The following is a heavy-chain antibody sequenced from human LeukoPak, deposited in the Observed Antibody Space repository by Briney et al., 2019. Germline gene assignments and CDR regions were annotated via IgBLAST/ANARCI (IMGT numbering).Heavy chain of an antibody. V-gene: IGHV4-34*01. J-gene: IGHJ4*02. CDR2: INHSGST. Sequence: SETLSLTCAVYGGSFSGYYWSWIRQPPGKGLEWIGEINHSGSTNYNPSLKSRVTISVDTSKNQFSLKLSSVTAADTAVYYCARHVGRVAVAGKGTSDYWGQGTLVTVSS. CDR3: ARHVGRVAVAGKGTSDY. CDR1: GGSFSGYY. D-gene: IGHD6-19*01.